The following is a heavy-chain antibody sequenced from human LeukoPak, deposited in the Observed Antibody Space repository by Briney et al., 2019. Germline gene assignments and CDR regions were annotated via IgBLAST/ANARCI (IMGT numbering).Heavy chain of an antibody. D-gene: IGHD1-26*01. J-gene: IGHJ6*02. CDR1: GFTVSSNY. CDR2: MYSGGST. Sequence: GGSLRLSCAASGFTVSSNYMSWVRQAPGKGLEWVSVMYSGGSTYYADSVKGRFTISRDNSKNTLYLQMNGLRAEDTAVYYCARDSGLLPYGMDVWGQGTTVTVSS. CDR3: ARDSGLLPYGMDV. V-gene: IGHV3-66*01.